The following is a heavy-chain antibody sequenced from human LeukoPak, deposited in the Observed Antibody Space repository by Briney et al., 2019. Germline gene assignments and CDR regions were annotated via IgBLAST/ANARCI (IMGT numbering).Heavy chain of an antibody. J-gene: IGHJ6*02. CDR3: ARCIAAAGLYYYYYGMDV. V-gene: IGHV1-2*02. Sequence: ASVKVSCKASGYTFTGYYMHWVRQAPGQGLEWMGWINPNSGGTNYAQKFQGRVTMTRDTSISTAYMELSRLRSDDTAVYYCARCIAAAGLYYYYYGMDVWGQGTTVTVSS. CDR2: INPNSGGT. CDR1: GYTFTGYY. D-gene: IGHD6-13*01.